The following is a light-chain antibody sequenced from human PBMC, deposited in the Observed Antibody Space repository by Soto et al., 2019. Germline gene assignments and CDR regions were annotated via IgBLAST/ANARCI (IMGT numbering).Light chain of an antibody. J-gene: IGKJ4*01. V-gene: IGKV3-11*01. CDR2: DAS. CDR1: QSVSSY. CDR3: QQRSNWPLT. Sequence: EIVLTQSPGTLSLSPGERATLSGRASQSVSSYLAWYQQNPGQAPRLLIYDASNRATGIPARFSGSGSGTDFTLTISSLEPEDFAVYYCQQRSNWPLTFGGGTKVDI.